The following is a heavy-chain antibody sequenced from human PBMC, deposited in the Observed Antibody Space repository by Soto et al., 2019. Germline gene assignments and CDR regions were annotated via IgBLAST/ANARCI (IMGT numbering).Heavy chain of an antibody. J-gene: IGHJ4*02. D-gene: IGHD1-26*01. V-gene: IGHV3-7*01. CDR1: GFIFSDYW. CDR3: ARGGTWDREYYFDY. CDR2: IRYDGSEK. Sequence: GGSLRLSCAASGFIFSDYWMSWVRQAPGKGLEWVAIIRYDGSEKHYVDSVKGRFTISRDNSKNTLFLQMNSLRAEDTAVYYCARGGTWDREYYFDYWGQGTLVTVSS.